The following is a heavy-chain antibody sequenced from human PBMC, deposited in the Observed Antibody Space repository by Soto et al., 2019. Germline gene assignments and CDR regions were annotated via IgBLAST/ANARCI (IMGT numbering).Heavy chain of an antibody. CDR3: ARRYDFWSGQATRYYYGMDV. CDR2: IYYSGST. Sequence: PSETLSLTCTVSGGSISSSSYYWGWIRQPPGKGLEWIGSIYYSGSTYYNPSLKSRVTISVDTSRNQFSLKLSSVTAADTAVYYCARRYDFWSGQATRYYYGMDVWGQGTTVTVSS. D-gene: IGHD3-3*01. J-gene: IGHJ6*02. CDR1: GGSISSSSYY. V-gene: IGHV4-39*01.